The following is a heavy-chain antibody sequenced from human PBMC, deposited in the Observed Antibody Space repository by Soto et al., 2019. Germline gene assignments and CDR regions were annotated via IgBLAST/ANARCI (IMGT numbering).Heavy chain of an antibody. V-gene: IGHV3-21*01. Sequence: LRLSCAASGFTFSSYSMDWVRQAPGKGLEWVSSISSSSSYIYYADSVKGRFTTSRDNAKNSLYLQMNSLRAEDTAVYYCARDLTGKADYWGQGTLVTVSS. CDR3: ARDLTGKADY. J-gene: IGHJ4*02. D-gene: IGHD1-20*01. CDR2: ISSSSSYI. CDR1: GFTFSSYS.